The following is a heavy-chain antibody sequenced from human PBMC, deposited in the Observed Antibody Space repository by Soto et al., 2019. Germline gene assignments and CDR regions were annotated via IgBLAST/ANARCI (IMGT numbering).Heavy chain of an antibody. D-gene: IGHD3-22*01. J-gene: IGHJ4*02. Sequence: ASVKVSCKASGYTFTSYAMHWVRQAPGQRLEWMGWINAGNGNTKYSQKFQGRFTISRDNAKDSLYLQMNSLRAEDTAVYYCAREYYDSSGYIDYWGQGTLVTVSS. CDR2: INAGNGNT. CDR3: AREYYDSSGYIDY. CDR1: GYTFTSYA. V-gene: IGHV1-3*01.